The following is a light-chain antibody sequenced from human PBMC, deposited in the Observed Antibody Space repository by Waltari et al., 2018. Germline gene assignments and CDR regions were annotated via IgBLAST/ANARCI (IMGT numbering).Light chain of an antibody. V-gene: IGKV1-33*01. J-gene: IGKJ4*01. CDR3: QQYDNLPLT. Sequence: DIQMTQSPSSLSASVGDRVTITCQASHDISNYLNWYQQKPWKAPKLLIYDASNLETGVPSRFSGSGSGTDFTFTISSLQPEDIATYYCQQYDNLPLTFGGGTKVEIK. CDR2: DAS. CDR1: HDISNY.